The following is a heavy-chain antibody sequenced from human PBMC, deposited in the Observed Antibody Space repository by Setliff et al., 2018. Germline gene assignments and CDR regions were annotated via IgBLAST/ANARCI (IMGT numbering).Heavy chain of an antibody. CDR1: GYNFNSHW. D-gene: IGHD1-1*01. Sequence: PGESLKLSWATSGYNFNSHWIAWVRQVPGGGLEWMGLIFPADSETRYSPSFQGQFTMSVDTSINTAYLQWNSLKASDTALYFCARLPSTGSAFFQHWGQGTLVTVSS. CDR2: IFPADSET. J-gene: IGHJ1*01. V-gene: IGHV5-51*01. CDR3: ARLPSTGSAFFQH.